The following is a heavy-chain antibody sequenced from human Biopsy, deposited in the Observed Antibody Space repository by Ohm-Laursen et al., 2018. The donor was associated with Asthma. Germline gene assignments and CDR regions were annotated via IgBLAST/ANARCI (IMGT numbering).Heavy chain of an antibody. CDR1: GGTFSNFA. V-gene: IGHV1-69*01. D-gene: IGHD6-19*01. J-gene: IGHJ6*02. CDR2: IMTVFGTT. Sequence: GASVKVSCKAPGGTFSNFAISWVRQAPGQGLEWLGGIMTVFGTTNYAQKFQGRVTITADESTSTAYMEVTSLRPEDTAIYYCARCQVGYSSGWSLLLKKIYYSGMDVWGQGTAVTVSS. CDR3: ARCQVGYSSGWSLLLKKIYYSGMDV.